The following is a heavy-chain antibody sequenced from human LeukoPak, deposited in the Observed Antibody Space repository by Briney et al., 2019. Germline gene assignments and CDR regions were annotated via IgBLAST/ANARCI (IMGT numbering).Heavy chain of an antibody. D-gene: IGHD1-26*01. CDR3: ARDGSVRGMDV. V-gene: IGHV4-31*03. CDR1: GGSISSGGYY. Sequence: SQTLSLTCSVSGGSISSGGYYWGWIRQHPGRGLEWIGYISYTGSTYYNPSLKSRITILADTSKNQFFLRLSSVTAADTAVYYCARDGSVRGMDVWGQGATVTVSS. CDR2: ISYTGST. J-gene: IGHJ6*02.